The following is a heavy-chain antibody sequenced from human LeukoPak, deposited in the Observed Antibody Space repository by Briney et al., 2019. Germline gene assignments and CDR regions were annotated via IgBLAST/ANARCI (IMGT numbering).Heavy chain of an antibody. CDR2: IYYSGST. Sequence: GSLRLSCAASGFTFSSYAMTWVRQAPGKGLEWIGSIYYSGSTYYNPSLKSRVTISVDTSKNQFSLKLSSVTAADTAVYYCARQYYDILTGYQSLDYWGQGTLVTVSS. V-gene: IGHV4-39*01. J-gene: IGHJ4*02. CDR1: GFTFSSYA. CDR3: ARQYYDILTGYQSLDY. D-gene: IGHD3-9*01.